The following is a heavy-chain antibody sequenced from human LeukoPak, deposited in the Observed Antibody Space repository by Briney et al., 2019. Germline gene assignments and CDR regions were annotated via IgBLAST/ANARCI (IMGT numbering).Heavy chain of an antibody. CDR1: GFTFDDYA. V-gene: IGHV3-9*03. J-gene: IGHJ3*02. Sequence: GGSLRLSCAVSGFTFDDYAMHWVRQAPGKGLEWVGGINWNGGSIGYADSVKGRFTISGDTANNSSYMQMNILRAEAMALYYCAKDLHGGGTSTTGPFYIWGEGAMVTVSS. D-gene: IGHD2-2*01. CDR2: INWNGGSI. CDR3: AKDLHGGGTSTTGPFYI.